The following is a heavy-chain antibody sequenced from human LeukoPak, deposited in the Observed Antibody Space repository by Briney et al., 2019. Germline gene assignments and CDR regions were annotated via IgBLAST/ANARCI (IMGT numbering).Heavy chain of an antibody. CDR3: ANPYGSGAY. D-gene: IGHD3-10*01. CDR2: FDGNGPNT. Sequence: GGSLRLSCAASGFTFSSFAMTWVRQDPGKWLEWVSGFDGNGPNTYYADSVKGRWTISRDNSKNTLYLQMNSLRAEDTAVYYCANPYGSGAYWGQGTLVTVSS. V-gene: IGHV3-23*01. CDR1: GFTFSSFA. J-gene: IGHJ4*02.